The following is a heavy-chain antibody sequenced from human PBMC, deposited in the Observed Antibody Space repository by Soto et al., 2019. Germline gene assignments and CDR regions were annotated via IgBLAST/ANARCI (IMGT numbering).Heavy chain of an antibody. J-gene: IGHJ4*02. D-gene: IGHD3-10*01. Sequence: VQLVQSGAEVKKPGASVKVSCKASGYPFPSYGVGWVREAPGQGLEWMGWISANKGHTNYVQNFQGRVTMTIDTFTSTVYMELNSLRSDDTAVYYCERVWVRGEVDYWGQGTLVTVSS. CDR3: ERVWVRGEVDY. V-gene: IGHV1-18*01. CDR1: GYPFPSYG. CDR2: ISANKGHT.